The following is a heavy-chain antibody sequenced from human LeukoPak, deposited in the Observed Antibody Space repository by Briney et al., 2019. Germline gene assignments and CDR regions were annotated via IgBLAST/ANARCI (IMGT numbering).Heavy chain of an antibody. D-gene: IGHD3-22*01. Sequence: GASVRVSCKASGGTFSSYAISWVRQAPGQGLEWMGGIIPIFGTANYAQKFQGRGTITADESTRTAYMALSSLRSEDTAVYYCAGSPREYYYDSSGEWFHPWGQGTLVTVSS. CDR2: IIPIFGTA. J-gene: IGHJ5*02. CDR3: AGSPREYYYDSSGEWFHP. V-gene: IGHV1-69*01. CDR1: GGTFSSYA.